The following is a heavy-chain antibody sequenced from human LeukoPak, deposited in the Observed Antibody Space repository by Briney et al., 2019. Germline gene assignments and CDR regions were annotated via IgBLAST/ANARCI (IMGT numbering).Heavy chain of an antibody. D-gene: IGHD3-16*02. Sequence: ASVKVSCKASGYTFTGYYMHWVRQAPGQGLEWMGLINPSGSSTLYTQKFQGRVTMTRDMSTTTDYMELSSLRSEDTAVYYCARDNSVGDIAWWFDPWGQGTLVTVSS. CDR2: INPSGSST. V-gene: IGHV1-46*01. CDR3: ARDNSVGDIAWWFDP. J-gene: IGHJ5*02. CDR1: GYTFTGYY.